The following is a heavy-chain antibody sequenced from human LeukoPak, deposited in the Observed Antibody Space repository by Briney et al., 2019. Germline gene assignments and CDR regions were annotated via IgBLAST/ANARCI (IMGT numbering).Heavy chain of an antibody. Sequence: SETLSLTCTVSGGSISSSSYYWGWIRQPPGKGLEWIGSIYYSGSTYYNPSLKSRVTISVDTSKNQFSLKLSSVTAADTAVYYCARGAMIVVVPPGGCFDPWGQGTLVTVSS. J-gene: IGHJ5*02. V-gene: IGHV4-39*07. CDR3: ARGAMIVVVPPGGCFDP. CDR1: GGSISSSSYY. CDR2: IYYSGST. D-gene: IGHD3-22*01.